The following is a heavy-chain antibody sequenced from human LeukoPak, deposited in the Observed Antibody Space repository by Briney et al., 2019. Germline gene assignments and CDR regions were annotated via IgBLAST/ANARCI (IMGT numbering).Heavy chain of an antibody. J-gene: IGHJ4*02. V-gene: IGHV3-23*01. CDR3: AKQFEGAVAGMGVGY. CDR2: ISGSGGST. CDR1: GFTFSSYA. D-gene: IGHD6-19*01. Sequence: GGSLRLSCAASGFTFSSYAMSWVRQAPGKGPEWVSAISGSGGSTYYADSVKGRFTISRDNSKNTLYLQMNSLRAEDTAVYYCAKQFEGAVAGMGVGYWGQGTLVTVSS.